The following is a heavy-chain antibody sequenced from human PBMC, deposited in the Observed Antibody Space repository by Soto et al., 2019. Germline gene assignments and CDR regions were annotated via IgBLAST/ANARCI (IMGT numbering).Heavy chain of an antibody. D-gene: IGHD2-8*01. CDR2: ISSSSSYI. CDR1: GFTFSSYS. J-gene: IGHJ4*02. CDR3: ARDHQDIVLMVYYFDY. Sequence: EVQLVESGGGLVKPGGSLRLSCAASGFTFSSYSMNWVRQAPGKGLEWVSSISSSSSYIYYADSVKGRFTISRDNAKNSLNLQMNSLRAEDTAVYYCARDHQDIVLMVYYFDYWGQGTLVTVSS. V-gene: IGHV3-21*01.